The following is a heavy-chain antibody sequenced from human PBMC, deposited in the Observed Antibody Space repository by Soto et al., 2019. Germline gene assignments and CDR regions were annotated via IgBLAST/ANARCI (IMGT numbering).Heavy chain of an antibody. CDR1: GGTFSSYS. Sequence: QVQLVQSGAEVKKPGSSVKVSCKASGGTFSSYSINWVRQAPGQGLEWMGEIIPIFGTANYAQKFQGRVTITADESTSTAYMELSSLRSEDTAVDYCARDDGRHSGGIEYWGQGTLVTVSS. V-gene: IGHV1-69*01. J-gene: IGHJ4*02. CDR2: IIPIFGTA. D-gene: IGHD1-26*01. CDR3: ARDDGRHSGGIEY.